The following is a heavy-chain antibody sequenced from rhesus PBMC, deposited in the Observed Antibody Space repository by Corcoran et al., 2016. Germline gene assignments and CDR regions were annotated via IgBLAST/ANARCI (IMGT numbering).Heavy chain of an antibody. CDR3: ARDPPENNL. J-gene: IGHJ4*01. Sequence: QVQLQESGPGLVKPSETLSLTCAVSGGSISSGYYYWSWIRQPPGKGLEWIGYITSSGSTSYNPSLKSRVTISRDTSKNQFSLKLSSVTAADTAVYYCARDPPENNLWGQGVLVTVSS. D-gene: IGHD1-20*01. V-gene: IGHV4-122*02. CDR2: ITSSGST. CDR1: GGSISSGYYY.